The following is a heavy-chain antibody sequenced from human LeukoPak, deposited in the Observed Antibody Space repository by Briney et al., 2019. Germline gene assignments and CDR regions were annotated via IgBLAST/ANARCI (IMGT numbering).Heavy chain of an antibody. CDR3: ARETTLMGYSSGLGFNY. D-gene: IGHD6-19*01. V-gene: IGHV4-59*01. J-gene: IGHJ4*02. CDR2: IYDSGTT. Sequence: PSETLSLTCTVSGVSINTYSWSWVRQPPGKGLEWIGHIYDSGTTNYSPSLKSRVTISIDTSKNQFSLKLSSVTAADTAVYYCARETTLMGYSSGLGFNYWGQGTLVTVSS. CDR1: GVSINTYS.